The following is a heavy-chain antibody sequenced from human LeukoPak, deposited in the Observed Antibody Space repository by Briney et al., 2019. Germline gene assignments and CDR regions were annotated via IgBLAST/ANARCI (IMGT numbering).Heavy chain of an antibody. CDR3: ARGDYGEDY. CDR2: INHSGST. J-gene: IGHJ4*02. Sequence: SETLSLTCAVYGGSFSGYYWSWIRQPPGKGLEWIGEINHSGSTNYNPSLKSRATISVDTSKNQFSLKLSSATAADTAVYYCARGDYGEDYWGQGTLVTVSS. D-gene: IGHD4-17*01. CDR1: GGSFSGYY. V-gene: IGHV4-34*01.